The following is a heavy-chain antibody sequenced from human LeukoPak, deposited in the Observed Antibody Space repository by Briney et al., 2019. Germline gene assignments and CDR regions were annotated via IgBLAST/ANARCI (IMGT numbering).Heavy chain of an antibody. V-gene: IGHV3-20*04. CDR3: ARDLGSSWGY. J-gene: IGHJ4*02. CDR2: INWNGGST. CDR1: GFTFDDYG. Sequence: PGGSLRLSCAASGFTFDDYGMSWVRQAPGKGLEWVSGINWNGGSTSYADSVKGRFTISRDNAKNTLYLQMNSLRAEDTAVYYCARDLGSSWGYWGQGTLVTVSS. D-gene: IGHD6-13*01.